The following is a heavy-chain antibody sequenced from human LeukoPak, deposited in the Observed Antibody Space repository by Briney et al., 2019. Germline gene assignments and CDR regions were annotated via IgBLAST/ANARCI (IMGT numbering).Heavy chain of an antibody. CDR3: ARVGYCSSTSCYGWFDP. CDR1: GYTFTRYA. Sequence: ASVKVSCKASGYTFTRYAMHWVRQAPGQRLEWMGWINAGNGNTQYSQDFQGRVTITRDTSASTAYMELSSLRSEDMAVYYCARVGYCSSTSCYGWFDPWGQGTLVTVSS. V-gene: IGHV1-3*03. D-gene: IGHD2-2*01. CDR2: INAGNGNT. J-gene: IGHJ5*02.